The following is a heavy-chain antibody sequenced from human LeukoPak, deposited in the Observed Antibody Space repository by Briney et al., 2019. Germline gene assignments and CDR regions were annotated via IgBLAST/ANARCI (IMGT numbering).Heavy chain of an antibody. D-gene: IGHD3-16*01. CDR1: GFAFSSQG. CDR2: IWSDGHNK. V-gene: IGHV3-30*02. J-gene: IGHJ4*02. Sequence: GGSLRLSCAASGFAFSSQGMSWLRQAPGKGLEWVAFIWSDGHNKYYTDSVKGRFTISRDNSKNTLYLQMNSLRPEDTAVYYCTKELGGIDGNWGQGTLVTVS. CDR3: TKELGGIDGN.